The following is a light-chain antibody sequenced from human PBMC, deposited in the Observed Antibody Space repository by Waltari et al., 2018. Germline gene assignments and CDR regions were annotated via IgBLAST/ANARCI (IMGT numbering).Light chain of an antibody. Sequence: DIQMTQSPYTLSASVGDIVTITCRASQNINDCLAWYQQKPGKAPKVLIYKASNLESGVPSRFSGSGSGTDFTLTISSLQPDDFATYYCQQYNTYTYTFGQGTKLEIK. J-gene: IGKJ2*01. CDR1: QNINDC. CDR3: QQYNTYTYT. CDR2: KAS. V-gene: IGKV1-5*03.